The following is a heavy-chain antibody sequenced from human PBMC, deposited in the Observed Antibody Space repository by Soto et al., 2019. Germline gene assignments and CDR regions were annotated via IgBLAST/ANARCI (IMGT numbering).Heavy chain of an antibody. CDR1: GFTFNNYG. CDR3: VKRRNVASWMILYS. V-gene: IGHV3-30*18. CDR2: ISYDGSNK. D-gene: IGHD2-15*01. J-gene: IGHJ5*01. Sequence: QVQLVESGGGVVQPGRSLRLSCAASGFTFNNYGMHWVRQAPGKGLEWVAVISYDGSNKYYADSVKGRFTISRDNPRNTVYLQMSSLRTEDTAVYYCVKRRNVASWMILYSLCQGTLVTVSS.